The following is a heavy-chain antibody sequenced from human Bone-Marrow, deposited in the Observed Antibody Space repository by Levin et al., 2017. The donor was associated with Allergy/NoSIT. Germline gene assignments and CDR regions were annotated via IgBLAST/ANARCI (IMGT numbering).Heavy chain of an antibody. CDR1: GFSVKNHG. Sequence: QTGGSLRLSCAASGFSVKNHGMHWVRQAPGKGLEWVADVWSDGNQKYYGDSVKGRLFISRDTSTNMVYLQMNSLRVDDTGVYYFARDLGMYGLDVAGQGTTVTVSS. V-gene: IGHV3-33*01. J-gene: IGHJ6*02. CDR2: VWSDGNQK. CDR3: ARDLGMYGLDV. D-gene: IGHD1-26*01.